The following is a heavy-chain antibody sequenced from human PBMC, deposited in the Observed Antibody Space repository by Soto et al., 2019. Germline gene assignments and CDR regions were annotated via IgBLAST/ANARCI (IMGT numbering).Heavy chain of an antibody. D-gene: IGHD1-26*01. Sequence: KPSETLSLTCGVSGGSINSGAYSWSWIRQSPGRGLEWIGYIYHSGTAFYNPSLKSRVTLSVDKSKNQFSLKLTSVTAADTAVYFCARVATSDHFDYWGQGALVTVSS. V-gene: IGHV4-30-2*06. CDR1: GGSINSGAYS. CDR3: ARVATSDHFDY. J-gene: IGHJ4*02. CDR2: IYHSGTA.